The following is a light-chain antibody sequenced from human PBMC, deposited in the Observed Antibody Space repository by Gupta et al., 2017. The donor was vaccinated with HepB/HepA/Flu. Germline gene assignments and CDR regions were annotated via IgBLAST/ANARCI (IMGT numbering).Light chain of an antibody. CDR2: QVN. V-gene: IGLV2-8*01. CDR1: SNDFGDYDY. CDR3: SSYAGSNNPPWV. Sequence: QSALTQPPSESGSPGQSVTISCTGTSNDFGDYDYVSWYQQHPGQAPKLMIFQVNKRPSGVPDRFSGSKSGNTASLTVSGLQAEDEAHYYCSSYAGSNNPPWVFGGGTKLTVL. J-gene: IGLJ3*02.